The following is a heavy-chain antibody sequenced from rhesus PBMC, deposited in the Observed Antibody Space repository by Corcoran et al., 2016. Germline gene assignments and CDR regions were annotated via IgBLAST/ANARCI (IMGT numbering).Heavy chain of an antibody. D-gene: IGHD4-29*01. V-gene: IGHV4-80*01. CDR2: INDNSGST. CDR1: GASIRSYW. CDR3: ARDQLAGNY. J-gene: IGHJ4*01. Sequence: QVQLQESGPGLVTPSATLSLTCAVSGASIRSYWWSCIRPPPGKGLEWIGEINDNSGSTYYNPSLKSRVTISKDASKNQFSLKLSSVTAADTAVYYCARDQLAGNYWGQGVLVTVSS.